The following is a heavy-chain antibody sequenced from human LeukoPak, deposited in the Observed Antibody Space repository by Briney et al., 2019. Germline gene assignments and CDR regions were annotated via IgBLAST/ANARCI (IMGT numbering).Heavy chain of an antibody. CDR2: IYYSGST. J-gene: IGHJ4*02. CDR3: ARHFNGYSNGPIDY. D-gene: IGHD5-18*01. V-gene: IGHV4-39*01. CDR1: GGSISSSYY. Sequence: SETLSLTCTVSGGSISSSYYWGWIRQPPGKGLEWIGSIYYSGSTYYNPSLKSRVTISVDTSKNQFSLKLSSVTAADTAVYYCARHFNGYSNGPIDYWGQGTLVTVSS.